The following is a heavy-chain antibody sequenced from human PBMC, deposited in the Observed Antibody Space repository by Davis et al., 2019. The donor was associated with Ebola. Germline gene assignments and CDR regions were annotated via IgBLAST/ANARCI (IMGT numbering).Heavy chain of an antibody. J-gene: IGHJ6*03. CDR1: GFTFSNLV. Sequence: GESLKISCAASGFTFSNLVMSWVRQAPGKGLEWVSPISRSGVSTLYADSVRGRFTISRDNSKNTLYLQMNSLRAEDTAIYYCAKEGAENTIFGVGGSYYYMDVWGKGTTVTVSS. CDR2: ISRSGVST. CDR3: AKEGAENTIFGVGGSYYYMDV. V-gene: IGHV3-23*01. D-gene: IGHD3-3*01.